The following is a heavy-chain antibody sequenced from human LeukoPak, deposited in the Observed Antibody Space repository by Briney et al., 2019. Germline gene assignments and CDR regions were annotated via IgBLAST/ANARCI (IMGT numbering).Heavy chain of an antibody. CDR1: GGSISSYH. J-gene: IGHJ3*01. D-gene: IGHD6-25*01. Sequence: PSETLSLTCTVSGGSISSYHWSWIRQPPGKGLEWIGYIYYSGSTNYNPSLMSRVTISVDTSKKHFSLKLSSVTAADTAVYYCATARLGSGLEGAFDLWGQGTMVTVSS. CDR2: IYYSGST. CDR3: ATARLGSGLEGAFDL. V-gene: IGHV4-59*01.